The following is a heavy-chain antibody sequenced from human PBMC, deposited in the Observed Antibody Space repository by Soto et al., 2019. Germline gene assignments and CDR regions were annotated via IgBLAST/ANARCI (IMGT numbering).Heavy chain of an antibody. V-gene: IGHV3-30*14. J-gene: IGHJ4*02. Sequence: RSPRRSCVAYGFTFGSFAMHWFRQAPGKGLEWVAVMSYDGRNKNYAASVKGRVTISRDNSKNTLYLQMNSLRAEGTAIDYVARDHGAHAPGWGQANQVPVSA. CDR1: GFTFGSFA. D-gene: IGHD2-8*01. CDR2: MSYDGRNK. CDR3: ARDHGAHAPG.